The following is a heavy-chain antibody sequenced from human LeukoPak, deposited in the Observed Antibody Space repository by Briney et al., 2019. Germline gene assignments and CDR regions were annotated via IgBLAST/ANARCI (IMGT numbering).Heavy chain of an antibody. J-gene: IGHJ4*02. CDR3: ARQRTSTPEY. CDR1: GGSISSSSYY. CDR2: IYYSGST. D-gene: IGHD2-2*01. Sequence: SETLSLTCTVSGGSISSSSYYWGWIRQPPGKGLEWIGSIYYSGSTYYNPSLKSRVTISVDTSKNQFSLKLSSVTAADTAVYYCARQRTSTPEYWGQGTLVTVSS. V-gene: IGHV4-39*01.